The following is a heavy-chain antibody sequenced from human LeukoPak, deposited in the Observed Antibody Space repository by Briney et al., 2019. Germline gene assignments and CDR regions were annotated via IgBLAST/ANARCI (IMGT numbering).Heavy chain of an antibody. CDR2: ISGSGGST. D-gene: IGHD5-24*01. J-gene: IGHJ6*02. Sequence: PGGSLRLSCAASGFTFSSYAMSWVRQAPGKGLEWVSAISGSGGSTYYADSVKGRFTISRDNSKNTLYPQMNSLRAEDTAVYYCARDRWLQPPYYYYYGMDVWGQGTTVTVSS. CDR1: GFTFSSYA. V-gene: IGHV3-23*01. CDR3: ARDRWLQPPYYYYYGMDV.